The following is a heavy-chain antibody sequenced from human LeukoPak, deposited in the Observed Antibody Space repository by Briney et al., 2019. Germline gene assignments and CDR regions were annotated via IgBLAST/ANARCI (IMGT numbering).Heavy chain of an antibody. Sequence: PGGSLRLSCVASGFTLSDHHMDWVRGARGKGREGVGRSRNKVNSYTTEYAASVKDRFTISRDDSTTSLYLKMNSLKTADTAVYFCARVWGSSNWYFDLWGRGTLVTVSS. CDR3: ARVWGSSNWYFDL. D-gene: IGHD2-2*01. V-gene: IGHV3-72*01. CDR2: SRNKVNSYTT. CDR1: GFTLSDHH. J-gene: IGHJ2*01.